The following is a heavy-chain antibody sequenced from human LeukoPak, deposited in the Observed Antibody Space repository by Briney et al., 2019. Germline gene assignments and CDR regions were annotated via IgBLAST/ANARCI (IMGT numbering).Heavy chain of an antibody. D-gene: IGHD3-22*01. Sequence: NASETLSLTCAVYGGSFSGYYWSWIRQPPGKGLEWIGEINHSGSTNYNPSLKSRVTISVDTSKNQFSLKLSSVTAAYTAVYYCARGRSSVRTMIVVVTRINWFDPWGQGTLVTVSS. V-gene: IGHV4-34*01. J-gene: IGHJ5*02. CDR3: ARGRSSVRTMIVVVTRINWFDP. CDR1: GGSFSGYY. CDR2: INHSGST.